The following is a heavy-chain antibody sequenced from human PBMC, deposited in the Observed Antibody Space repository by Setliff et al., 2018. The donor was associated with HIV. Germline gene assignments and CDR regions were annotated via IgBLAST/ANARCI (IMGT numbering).Heavy chain of an antibody. CDR3: AKTVALLRAARLDLDY. D-gene: IGHD6-6*01. J-gene: IGHJ4*02. Sequence: PGGSLSLSCAASGFTFRNYAMTWVRQAPGKGLEWVSTISPSSGGTNYADSVKGRFTISRDNSKNILYLQMNSLRVEDSAVYYCAKTVALLRAARLDLDYWGQGTLVTVSS. V-gene: IGHV3-23*01. CDR2: ISPSSGGT. CDR1: GFTFRNYA.